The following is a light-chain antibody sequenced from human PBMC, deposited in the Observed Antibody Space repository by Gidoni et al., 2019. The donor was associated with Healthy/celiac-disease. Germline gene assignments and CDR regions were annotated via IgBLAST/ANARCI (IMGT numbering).Light chain of an antibody. CDR1: SSNIGNNY. J-gene: IGLJ3*02. CDR2: DNN. CDR3: GTWDSSLSAPRV. V-gene: IGLV1-51*01. Sequence: QSVLTQPPSVSAAPGQKVPISCSGSSSNIGNNYVSWYQQLPGTAPKLLIYDNNKRPSGIPDRFSGSKSGTSATLGITGLQTGDEADYYCGTWDSSLSAPRVFGGGTKLTVL.